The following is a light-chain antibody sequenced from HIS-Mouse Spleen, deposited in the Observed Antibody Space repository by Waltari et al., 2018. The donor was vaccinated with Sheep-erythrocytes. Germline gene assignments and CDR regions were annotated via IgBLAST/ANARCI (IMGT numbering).Light chain of an antibody. Sequence: QSALTQPPSASGSPGQSVTISCPGTSSYVGGYNYVSWYQQHPGKAPKLMIYEVSKRPSGVPDRFSGSKSGNTASLTISGLQAEDEADYYCSSYTSSSTQVVFGGGTKLTVL. V-gene: IGLV2-8*01. CDR3: SSYTSSSTQVV. CDR1: SSYVGGYNY. CDR2: EVS. J-gene: IGLJ2*01.